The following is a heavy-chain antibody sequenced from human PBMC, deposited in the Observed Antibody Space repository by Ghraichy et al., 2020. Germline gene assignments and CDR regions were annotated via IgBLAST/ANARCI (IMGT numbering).Heavy chain of an antibody. J-gene: IGHJ3*02. CDR2: IIPILGIA. Sequence: SVKVSCKASGGTFSSYTISWVRQAPGQGLEWMGRIIPILGIANYAQKFQGRVTITADKSTSTAYMELSSLRSEDTAVYYCARNDFYGPDAFDIWGQGTMVTVSS. CDR1: GGTFSSYT. D-gene: IGHD2-21*02. V-gene: IGHV1-69*02. CDR3: ARNDFYGPDAFDI.